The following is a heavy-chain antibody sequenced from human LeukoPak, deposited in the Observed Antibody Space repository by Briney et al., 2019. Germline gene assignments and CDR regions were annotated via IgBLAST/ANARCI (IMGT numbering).Heavy chain of an antibody. V-gene: IGHV4-59*08. CDR2: IYYSGST. Sequence: PSETLSFTCTVSGGSISSYYWSWIRQPPGKGLEWIGYIYYSGSTNYNPSLKSRVTISVDTSKNQFSLKLNSVTAADTAVYYCARRASGSYYPFDYWGQGTLVTVSS. D-gene: IGHD1-26*01. CDR1: GGSISSYY. CDR3: ARRASGSYYPFDY. J-gene: IGHJ4*02.